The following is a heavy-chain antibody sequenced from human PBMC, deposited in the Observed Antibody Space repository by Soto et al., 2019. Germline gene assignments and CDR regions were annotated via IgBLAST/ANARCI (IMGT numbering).Heavy chain of an antibody. CDR2: IYYSGST. CDR1: GCSISSGDYY. J-gene: IGHJ4*02. CDR3: ARGAARDRDYYGSGSYHLFDY. V-gene: IGHV4-30-4*01. Sequence: PXETLSLTCTVSGCSISSGDYYWSWIRQPPGKGLEWIGYIYYSGSTYYNPSLKSRVTISVDTSKNQFSLKLSSVTAADTAVYYCARGAARDRDYYGSGSYHLFDYWGQGTLVTVSS. D-gene: IGHD3-10*01.